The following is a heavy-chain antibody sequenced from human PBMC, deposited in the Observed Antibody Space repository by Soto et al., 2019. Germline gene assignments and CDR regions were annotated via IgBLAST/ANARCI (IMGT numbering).Heavy chain of an antibody. J-gene: IGHJ6*02. CDR3: PRSGATRPVYYHGMDV. V-gene: IGHV1-18*04. CDR2: ISGYNGHT. Sequence: ASVKVSCKASTYTFTSFGISWVRPAPGQGLEWMGWISGYNGHTNFAQELQGRLTMTTATPTNTAYMELRSLTSDDTAVYYCPRSGATRPVYYHGMDVWGQGTTVTVSS. D-gene: IGHD1-26*01. CDR1: TYTFTSFG.